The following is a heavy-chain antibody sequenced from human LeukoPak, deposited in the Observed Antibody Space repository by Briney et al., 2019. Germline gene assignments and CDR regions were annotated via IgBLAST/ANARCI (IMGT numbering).Heavy chain of an antibody. CDR1: GFTFITHT. CDR3: ARGGETASTGWAMIDY. V-gene: IGHV3-30-3*01. CDR2: ISNDGDTK. J-gene: IGHJ4*02. Sequence: PGGSLRLSCAASGFTFITHTMHWVCQAPGKGLEWVAVISNDGDTKFYADSVKGRFTISRDNSKNSLYLQVNRVRPEDTALFYCARGGETASTGWAMIDYWGQGSLVTVSS. D-gene: IGHD3-16*01.